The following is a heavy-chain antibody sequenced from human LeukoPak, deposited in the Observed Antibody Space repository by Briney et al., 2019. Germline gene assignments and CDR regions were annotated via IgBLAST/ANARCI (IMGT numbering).Heavy chain of an antibody. J-gene: IGHJ4*02. CDR3: AREGSSGPLDY. D-gene: IGHD6-19*01. CDR1: GGSFSGYY. Sequence: PSETLSLTCAVYGGSFSGYYWSWIRQPPGKGLEWIGEINHSGSTNYNPSLKSRVTISVDTSKNQFSLKLSSVTAADTAVYYCAREGSSGPLDYWGQGTLVTVSS. V-gene: IGHV4-34*01. CDR2: INHSGST.